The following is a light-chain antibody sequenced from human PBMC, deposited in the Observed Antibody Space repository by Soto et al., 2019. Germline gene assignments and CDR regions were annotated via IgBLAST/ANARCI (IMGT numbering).Light chain of an antibody. CDR3: SAYSAGSSLLV. CDR1: RTDIGGYDL. V-gene: IGLV2-14*01. CDR2: EVS. J-gene: IGLJ1*01. Sequence: QSVLTQPAPVSGSPGQTITISCTGTRTDIGGYDLVSWYQHHPGKAPKLLIHEVSNRPSGISTRFRGSKSDNVASLTISGLRAEDESEYFCSAYSAGSSLLVFGSGTKVTVL.